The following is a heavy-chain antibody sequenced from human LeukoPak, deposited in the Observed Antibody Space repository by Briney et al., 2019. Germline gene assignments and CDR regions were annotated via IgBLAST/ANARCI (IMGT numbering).Heavy chain of an antibody. CDR3: ARGPYYYDSSGYGYYFDY. D-gene: IGHD3-22*01. Sequence: ASVKASCKASGYTFTGYYMHWVRQAPGQGLEWMGWINPNSGGTNYAQKFQGWVTMTRDTSISTAYMELSRLRSDDTAVYYCARGPYYYDSSGYGYYFDYWGQGTLVTVSS. V-gene: IGHV1-2*04. J-gene: IGHJ4*02. CDR1: GYTFTGYY. CDR2: INPNSGGT.